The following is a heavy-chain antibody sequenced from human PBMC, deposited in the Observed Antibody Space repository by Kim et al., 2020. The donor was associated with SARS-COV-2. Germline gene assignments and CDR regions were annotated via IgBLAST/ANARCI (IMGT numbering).Heavy chain of an antibody. Sequence: SVKVSCKASGFTFTSSAVQWVRQARGQRLEWIGWIVVGSGNTNYAQKFQERVTITRDMSTSTAYMELSSLRSEDTAVYYCAAMILNCSSTSCHFHWFDPWGQGTLVTVSS. CDR1: GFTFTSSA. CDR3: AAMILNCSSTSCHFHWFDP. D-gene: IGHD2-2*01. V-gene: IGHV1-58*01. J-gene: IGHJ5*02. CDR2: IVVGSGNT.